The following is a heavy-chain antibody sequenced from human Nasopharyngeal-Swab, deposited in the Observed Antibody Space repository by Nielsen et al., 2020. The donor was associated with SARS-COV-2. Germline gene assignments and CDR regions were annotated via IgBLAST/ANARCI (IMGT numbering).Heavy chain of an antibody. CDR3: AKTIGYCSGGSCYLDY. V-gene: IGHV3-48*04. CDR1: GFTFSSYS. J-gene: IGHJ4*02. CDR2: ISSSSSTI. D-gene: IGHD2-15*01. Sequence: GGSLRLSCAASGFTFSSYSMDWVRQAPGKVLEWVSYISSSSSTIYYADSVKGRFTISRDNAKNSLYLQMNSLRAEDTAVYYCAKTIGYCSGGSCYLDYWGQGTLVTVSS.